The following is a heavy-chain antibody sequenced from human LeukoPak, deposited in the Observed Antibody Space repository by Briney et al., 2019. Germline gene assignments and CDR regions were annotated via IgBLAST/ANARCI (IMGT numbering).Heavy chain of an antibody. CDR3: ARAHVDTAMVTGRFDY. D-gene: IGHD5-18*01. CDR2: INPSGGST. Sequence: GASVKVSCKASGYTFTSNYMHLVRQAPGQGLEWMGIINPSGGSTSYAQKFQGRVTMNRDTSTSTVYMELSSLRSEDTAVYYCARAHVDTAMVTGRFDYWGQGTLVTVSS. CDR1: GYTFTSNY. V-gene: IGHV1-46*01. J-gene: IGHJ4*02.